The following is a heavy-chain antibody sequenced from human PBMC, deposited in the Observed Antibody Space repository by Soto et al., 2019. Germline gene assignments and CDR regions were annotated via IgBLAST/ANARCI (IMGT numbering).Heavy chain of an antibody. D-gene: IGHD3-9*01. Sequence: PGGSLRLSCAASGFTFSSYSMNWVRQAPGKGLEWVSYISSSSSTIYYADSVKGRFTISRDNAKNSLYLQMNSLRDEDTAVYYCARVLDFDWLVEVGYNWFDPWGQGTLVTVSS. CDR2: ISSSSSTI. J-gene: IGHJ5*02. CDR3: ARVLDFDWLVEVGYNWFDP. CDR1: GFTFSSYS. V-gene: IGHV3-48*02.